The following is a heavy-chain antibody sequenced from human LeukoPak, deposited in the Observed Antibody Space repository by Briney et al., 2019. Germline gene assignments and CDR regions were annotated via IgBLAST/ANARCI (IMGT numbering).Heavy chain of an antibody. J-gene: IGHJ6*04. CDR2: ISSSSSYI. CDR3: ATLTKGYYYGMDV. D-gene: IGHD4/OR15-4a*01. Sequence: GGSLRLSCAASGFTFSGYSMNWVRQAPGKGLEWVSSISSSSSYIYYADSVKGRFTISRDNAKNSLYLQMNSLRAEDTAVYYCATLTKGYYYGMDVWGKGTTVTVSS. V-gene: IGHV3-21*01. CDR1: GFTFSGYS.